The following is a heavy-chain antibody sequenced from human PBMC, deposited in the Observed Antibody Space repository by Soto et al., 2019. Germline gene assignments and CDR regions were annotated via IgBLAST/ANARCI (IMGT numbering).Heavy chain of an antibody. CDR3: ARDSRFITMVRGVTPYYYYYGMDV. V-gene: IGHV4-4*07. CDR1: GGSISSYY. D-gene: IGHD3-10*01. CDR2: IYTSGST. Sequence: QVQLQESGPGLVKPSETLSLTCTVSGGSISSYYWSWIRQPAGKGLEWIGRIYTSGSTNYNPSLKSRVTMSVDTSKNQFSLKLSSVTAADTAVYYCARDSRFITMVRGVTPYYYYYGMDVWGQGTTVTVSS. J-gene: IGHJ6*02.